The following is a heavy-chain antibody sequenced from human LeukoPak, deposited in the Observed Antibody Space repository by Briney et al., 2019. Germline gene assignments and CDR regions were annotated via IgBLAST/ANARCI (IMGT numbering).Heavy chain of an antibody. J-gene: IGHJ5*02. CDR2: INPSGGST. V-gene: IGHV1-46*01. D-gene: IGHD1-7*01. CDR1: GYTFTSYY. Sequence: ASVKVSCKASGYTFTSYYMHWVRQAPGQGLEWMGIINPSGGSTSYAQKFQGRVTMTRDTPTSTVYMELSSLRSEDTAVYYCARAVTGTTIWFDPWGQGTLVTVSS. CDR3: ARAVTGTTIWFDP.